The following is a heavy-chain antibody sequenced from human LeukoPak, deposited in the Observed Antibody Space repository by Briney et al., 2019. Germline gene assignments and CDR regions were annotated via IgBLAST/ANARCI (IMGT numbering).Heavy chain of an antibody. D-gene: IGHD2-15*01. J-gene: IGHJ4*02. Sequence: GGSLRLSCAASGFTFSSFAMSWVRQAPGKGLEWVSSFSGSGGNTYYADSVKGRFTISRDNSKNTLYLQMNRLRAEDTAVYYCAKSGLNCFDYWGQGTLVTVSS. CDR1: GFTFSSFA. CDR2: FSGSGGNT. V-gene: IGHV3-23*01. CDR3: AKSGLNCFDY.